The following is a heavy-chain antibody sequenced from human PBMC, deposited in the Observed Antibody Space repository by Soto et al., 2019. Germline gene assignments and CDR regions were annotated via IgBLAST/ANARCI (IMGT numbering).Heavy chain of an antibody. CDR3: ATTPDIVATVGFDP. D-gene: IGHD5-12*01. CDR2: ISYDGSNK. CDR1: GFTFSSYG. J-gene: IGHJ5*02. Sequence: QVQLVESGGGVVQPGRSLRLSCAASGFTFSSYGMHWVRQAPGKGLEWVAVISYDGSNKYYADSVKGRFTISRDNSKNTLYLQMNSLRAEDTAVYYCATTPDIVATVGFDPWGPGTLVTVSS. V-gene: IGHV3-30*03.